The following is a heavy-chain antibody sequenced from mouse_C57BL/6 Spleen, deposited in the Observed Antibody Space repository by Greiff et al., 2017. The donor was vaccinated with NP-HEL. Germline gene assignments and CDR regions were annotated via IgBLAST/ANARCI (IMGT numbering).Heavy chain of an antibody. CDR1: GYTFTSYW. V-gene: IGHV1-64*01. J-gene: IGHJ2*01. Sequence: VQVVESGAELVKPGASVKLSCKASGYTFTSYWMHWVKQRPGQGLEWIGMIHPNSGSTNYNEKFKSKATLTVDKSSSTAYMQLSSLTSEDSAVYYCARSGDYYGKDFDYWGQGTTLTVSS. CDR2: IHPNSGST. D-gene: IGHD2-1*01. CDR3: ARSGDYYGKDFDY.